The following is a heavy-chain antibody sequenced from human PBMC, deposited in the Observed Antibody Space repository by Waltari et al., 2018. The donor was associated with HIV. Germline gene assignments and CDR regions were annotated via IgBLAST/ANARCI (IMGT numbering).Heavy chain of an antibody. CDR1: GSTFTDYY. V-gene: IGHV1-2*06. Sequence: QVQLVQSGAEVTKPAASVKVSCTASGSTFTDYYLYWLRQAPGQGLEWMGQINRNSGVTNYAQKFQGRVIMTRDTSISTAYMELSRLRSDDTAVYYCARVVNYGDNSVYYGMDVWGQGTTVTVSS. D-gene: IGHD4-17*01. J-gene: IGHJ6*02. CDR3: ARVVNYGDNSVYYGMDV. CDR2: INRNSGVT.